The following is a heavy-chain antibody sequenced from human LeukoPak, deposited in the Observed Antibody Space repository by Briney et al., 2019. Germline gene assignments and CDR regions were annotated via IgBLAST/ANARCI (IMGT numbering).Heavy chain of an antibody. D-gene: IGHD2-15*01. CDR1: GFTFSSYW. J-gene: IGHJ4*02. CDR3: ASPRLGYCSGGSCLTPDY. V-gene: IGHV3-74*01. Sequence: PGGSLRLSCAASGFTFSSYWMHWVRHAPGKGLVWVSRINSDGSSTSYADSVKGRFTISRDNAKNTLYLQMNSLSAEDTAVYYCASPRLGYCSGGSCLTPDYWGQGTLVTVSS. CDR2: INSDGSST.